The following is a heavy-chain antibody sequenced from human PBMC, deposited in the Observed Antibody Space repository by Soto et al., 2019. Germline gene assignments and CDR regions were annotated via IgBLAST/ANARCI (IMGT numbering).Heavy chain of an antibody. D-gene: IGHD2-21*02. CDR3: ARASQGDFLDS. V-gene: IGHV4-30-4*08. J-gene: IGHJ4*02. CDR2: IYYSGST. Sequence: SETLSLTCTVSGGSISSGDYYWSWIRQPPGKGLEWIGYIYYSGSTYYNSSLKSRVTISIDTSKNQFSLELSSVTAADTAVYYCARASQGDFLDSWGQGTLVTVSS. CDR1: GGSISSGDYY.